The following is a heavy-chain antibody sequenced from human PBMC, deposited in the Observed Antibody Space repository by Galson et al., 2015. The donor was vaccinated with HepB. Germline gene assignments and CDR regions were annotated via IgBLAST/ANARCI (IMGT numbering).Heavy chain of an antibody. V-gene: IGHV2-70*01. CDR3: ARDPHYYGSGSFYYYGMDV. Sequence: PALVKPTQTLTLTCTFSGFSLSTSGMCVSWIRQPPGKALEWLALIDWDDDKYYSTSLKTRLTISKDTSKNQVVLTMTNMDPVDTATYYCARDPHYYGSGSFYYYGMDVWGQGTTVTVSS. CDR2: IDWDDDK. CDR1: GFSLSTSGMC. D-gene: IGHD3-10*01. J-gene: IGHJ6*02.